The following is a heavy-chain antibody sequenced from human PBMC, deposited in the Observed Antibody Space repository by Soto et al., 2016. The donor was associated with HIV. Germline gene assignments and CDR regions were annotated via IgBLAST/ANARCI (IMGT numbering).Heavy chain of an antibody. V-gene: IGHV1-24*01. J-gene: IGHJ3*02. D-gene: IGHD1-1*01. CDR1: GYTLTELS. Sequence: QVQLVQSGAEVKKPGASVKVSCKVSGYTLTELSMHWVRQAPGRGLEWMGGFDPEDGETIYAQRFQGRVTMTEDTSTDTAYMELSSLRSEDTAVYYCATDITRNWNDIAFDIWGQGTMVTVSS. CDR2: FDPEDGET. CDR3: ATDITRNWNDIAFDI.